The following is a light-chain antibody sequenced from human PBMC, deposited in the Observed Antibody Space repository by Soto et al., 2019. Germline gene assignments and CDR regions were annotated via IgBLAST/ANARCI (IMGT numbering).Light chain of an antibody. J-gene: IGKJ4*01. Sequence: DLQMTQAPSSLSASVGVRVTITGRASQGISNYLAWYQQHPGKVPTLLICAASPLQSGVPSRFSGSGSGTVVTRTIRRLQSEDVATDYCQKYNRAPITFGGGTKVEFK. V-gene: IGKV1-27*01. CDR3: QKYNRAPIT. CDR1: QGISNY. CDR2: AAS.